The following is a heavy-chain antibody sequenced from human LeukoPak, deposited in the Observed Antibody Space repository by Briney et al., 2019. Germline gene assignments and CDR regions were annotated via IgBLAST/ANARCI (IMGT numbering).Heavy chain of an antibody. J-gene: IGHJ5*02. CDR1: GFTVSSNY. D-gene: IGHD5-12*01. CDR2: IYSSGST. V-gene: IGHV3-66*01. Sequence: GGSLRLSCAASGFTVSSNYMSWVRQAPGKGLEWVSVIYSSGSTYYADSVKGRFTISRDNAKNSLYLQMNSLRAEDTAVYYCAAPEYSGYDRWGQGTLVTVSS. CDR3: AAPEYSGYDR.